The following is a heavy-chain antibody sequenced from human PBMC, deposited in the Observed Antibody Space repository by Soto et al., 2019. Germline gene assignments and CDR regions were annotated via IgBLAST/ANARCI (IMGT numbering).Heavy chain of an antibody. Sequence: PGGSLRLSCAASGFTVSSNYMSWVRQAPGKGLEWVSVIYSGGSTYYADSVKGRFTISRHNSKSTLYLQMNSLRAEDTAVYYCARGRPILTGYAYYFDYWGQGTLVTVSS. CDR3: ARGRPILTGYAYYFDY. CDR1: GFTVSSNY. J-gene: IGHJ4*02. D-gene: IGHD3-9*01. V-gene: IGHV3-53*04. CDR2: IYSGGST.